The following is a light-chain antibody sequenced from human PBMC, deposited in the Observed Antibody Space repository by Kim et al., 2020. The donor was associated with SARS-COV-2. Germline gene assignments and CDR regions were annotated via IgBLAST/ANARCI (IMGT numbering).Light chain of an antibody. CDR1: SNNVGNQG. CDR3: SAWDRSLSGWV. CDR2: RNN. Sequence: LTQPPSVSKGLRQTATLTCTGNSNNVGNQGAAWLQRHQGHPPKLLSYRNNNRPSGISERFSASRSGNTASLTITGLLPEDEADYYCSAWDRSLSGWV. V-gene: IGLV10-54*04. J-gene: IGLJ3*02.